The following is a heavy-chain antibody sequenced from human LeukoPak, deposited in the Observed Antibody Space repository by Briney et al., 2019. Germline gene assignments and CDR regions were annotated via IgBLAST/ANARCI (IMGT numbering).Heavy chain of an antibody. D-gene: IGHD3-10*01. CDR3: AREGAEVRGVLVKYYFDY. V-gene: IGHV4-4*07. J-gene: IGHJ4*02. Sequence: SETLSLTCTVSGGSISSYYWSWIRQPAAKGLEWIGRIYTSGSTNYNPSHKSRVTMSVDTSKNQFSLKLTSVTAADTAVYYCAREGAEVRGVLVKYYFDYWGQGALVTVSS. CDR2: IYTSGST. CDR1: GGSISSYY.